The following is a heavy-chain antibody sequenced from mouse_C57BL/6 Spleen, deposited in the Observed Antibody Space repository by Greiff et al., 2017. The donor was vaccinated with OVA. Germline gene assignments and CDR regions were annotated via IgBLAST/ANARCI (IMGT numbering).Heavy chain of an antibody. CDR1: GFTFSDYG. CDR3: ARPGVVAHYYAMDY. Sequence: EVMLVESGGGLVKPGGSLKLSCAASGFTFSDYGMHWVRQAPEKGLEWVAYISSGSSTIYYADTVKGRFTISRDNAKNTLYLQMTSLGSEDTAMYYCARPGVVAHYYAMDYWGQGTSVTVSS. J-gene: IGHJ4*01. CDR2: ISSGSSTI. V-gene: IGHV5-17*01. D-gene: IGHD1-1*01.